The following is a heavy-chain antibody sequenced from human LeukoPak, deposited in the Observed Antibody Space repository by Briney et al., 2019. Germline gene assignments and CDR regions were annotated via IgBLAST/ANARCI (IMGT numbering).Heavy chain of an antibody. CDR2: ISGSGIGT. Sequence: GGSLRLSCTASGFTFSSYAMSWVRQAPGKGLEWVSAISGSGIGTYYADSVKGRFTISRDNSKNSLYLQMNSLRAEDTAVYYCARSGPIDIWGQGTMVTVSS. J-gene: IGHJ3*02. V-gene: IGHV3-23*01. D-gene: IGHD6-25*01. CDR3: ARSGPIDI. CDR1: GFTFSSYA.